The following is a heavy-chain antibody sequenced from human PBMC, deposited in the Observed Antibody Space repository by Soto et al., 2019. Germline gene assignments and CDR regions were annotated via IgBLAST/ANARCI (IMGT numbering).Heavy chain of an antibody. Sequence: GGSLRLSCAGSGFTFSSYGMHWVRQAPGKGLEWVAIISYDGSNTYYADSVKGRFTISRDNSKNTLYLQMNSLRAEDTSVYYCAKEGGLSGSYYISSSYYFDYWGQGTLVTAPQ. CDR3: AKEGGLSGSYYISSSYYFDY. CDR1: GFTFSSYG. D-gene: IGHD1-26*01. V-gene: IGHV3-30*18. CDR2: ISYDGSNT. J-gene: IGHJ4*02.